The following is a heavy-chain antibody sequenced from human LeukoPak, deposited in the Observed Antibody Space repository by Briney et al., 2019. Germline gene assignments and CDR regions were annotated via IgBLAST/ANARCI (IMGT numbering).Heavy chain of an antibody. J-gene: IGHJ2*01. D-gene: IGHD6-13*01. CDR3: AREYGSSPGYFDL. V-gene: IGHV3-21*01. CDR1: GFTFSSYS. CDR2: ISSSSSYI. Sequence: GGSLRLSCAASGFTFSSYSMNWVRQAPGKGLEWGSSISSSSSYIYYADSVKGRFTISRDNAKNSLYLQMNSLRAEDAAVYYCAREYGSSPGYFDLWGRGTLVTVSS.